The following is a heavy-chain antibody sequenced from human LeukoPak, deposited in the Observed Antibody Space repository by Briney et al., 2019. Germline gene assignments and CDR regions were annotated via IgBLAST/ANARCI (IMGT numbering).Heavy chain of an antibody. CDR3: TRESGPYCPFGY. D-gene: IGHD1-26*01. J-gene: IGHJ4*02. Sequence: SETLSLTCGVSGGSITSTNWWSWVRQPPGEGLEWIGEISLTGRTNYNPSLIGRVIMSLDESRNQLSLTLTSVTAADTAMYYCTRESGPYCPFGYWGQGTLVVVPS. V-gene: IGHV4-4*02. CDR2: ISLTGRT. CDR1: GGSITSTNW.